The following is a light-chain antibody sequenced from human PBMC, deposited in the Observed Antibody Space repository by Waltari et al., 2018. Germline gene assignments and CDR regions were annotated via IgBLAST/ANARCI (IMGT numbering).Light chain of an antibody. Sequence: QSALTQPPSASGSPGQSVTISCTGTSSDGGGYTSVSWDQQPPGQAPKLLIYEVSNRPSGVPDRFSCSKSGNTASLTVSGLQAEDEADYYCSSYAGSNNLYVFGTGTKVTVL. CDR2: EVS. CDR1: SSDGGGYTS. V-gene: IGLV2-8*01. CDR3: SSYAGSNNLYV. J-gene: IGLJ1*01.